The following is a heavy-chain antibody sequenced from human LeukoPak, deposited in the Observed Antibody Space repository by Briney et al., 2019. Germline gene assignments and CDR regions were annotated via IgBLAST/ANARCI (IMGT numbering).Heavy chain of an antibody. CDR2: IYRGDT. D-gene: IGHD2-15*01. Sequence: PGGSLRLSCAVSGFTAGYNYISWVRQAPGKGLEWVSVIYRGDTYYSDSVRGRFIISRDDSKNTVFLQMNSLSADDTAVYFCTSYYCSSGSCYFDTWGQGTLVAVSS. V-gene: IGHV3-53*01. CDR1: GFTAGYNY. CDR3: TSYYCSSGSCYFDT. J-gene: IGHJ4*02.